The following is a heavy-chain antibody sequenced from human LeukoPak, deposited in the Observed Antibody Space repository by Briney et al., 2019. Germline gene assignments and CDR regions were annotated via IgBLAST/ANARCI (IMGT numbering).Heavy chain of an antibody. D-gene: IGHD3-22*01. Sequence: GGSLRLSCAASGFTFDDYGMSWVRQVPGKGLEWVSGINWNGERTGYADSVKGRFTISRDNSKNTLYLQMNSLRAEDTAVYYCARASPGYYYDSSGYPSATFDYWGQGTLVTVSS. CDR1: GFTFDDYG. CDR2: INWNGERT. CDR3: ARASPGYYYDSSGYPSATFDY. J-gene: IGHJ4*02. V-gene: IGHV3-20*04.